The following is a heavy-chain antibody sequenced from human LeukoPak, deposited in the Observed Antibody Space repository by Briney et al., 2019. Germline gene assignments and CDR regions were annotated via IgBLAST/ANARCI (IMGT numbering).Heavy chain of an antibody. CDR2: MNPNSGNT. D-gene: IGHD6-6*01. CDR1: GYTFTSYD. CDR3: ARLPKCSRPLDY. Sequence: RASVKVSCKASGYTFTSYDINWVRQATGQGLEWMGWMNPNSGNTAYAQKFQGRVTMSRDTSISTAYMELSSLRSEDTAVYYCARLPKCSRPLDYWGQGTLVTVSS. V-gene: IGHV1-8*01. J-gene: IGHJ4*02.